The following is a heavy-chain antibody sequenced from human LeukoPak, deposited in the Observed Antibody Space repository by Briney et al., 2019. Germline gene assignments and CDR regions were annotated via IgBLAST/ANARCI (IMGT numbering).Heavy chain of an antibody. CDR1: XYTFTSYY. J-gene: IGHJ6*03. V-gene: IGHV1-18*04. D-gene: IGHD3-3*01. CDR2: XSAYNGNT. Sequence: SXYTFTSYYXXXXRQAPXQGLXXXGXXSAYNGNTNYAQKLQGRVTMTTDTSTSTAYMELRSLRSDDTAVYYCARDPTPLTIFGVVYYYYYMDVWGKGTTVTVSS. CDR3: ARDPTPLTIFGVVYYYYYMDV.